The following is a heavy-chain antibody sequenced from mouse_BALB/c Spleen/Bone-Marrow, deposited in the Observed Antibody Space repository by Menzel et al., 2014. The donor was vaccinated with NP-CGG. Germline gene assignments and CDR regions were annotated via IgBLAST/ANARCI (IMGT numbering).Heavy chain of an antibody. V-gene: IGHV1-84*02. CDR2: IYPGGGNT. Sequence: QVQLQQSGPELVKPGASVKISCKASGYTFTDYCINWVKQKPGQGLEWIGLIYPGGGNTQYNEKFKGKATLTVDTSLNTAYMQLSSLTSEGSAVYYCARPPNYYGSRTYWYFDVWGAGTTVTVSS. CDR3: ARPPNYYGSRTYWYFDV. D-gene: IGHD1-1*01. CDR1: GYTFTDYC. J-gene: IGHJ1*01.